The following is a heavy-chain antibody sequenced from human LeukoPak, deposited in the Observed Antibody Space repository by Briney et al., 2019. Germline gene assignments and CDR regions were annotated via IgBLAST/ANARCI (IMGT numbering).Heavy chain of an antibody. J-gene: IGHJ4*02. CDR3: VEGIFDY. CDR1: GVSGVTFSNYA. CDR2: ISGSGHTT. V-gene: IGHV3-23*01. Sequence: GASLRLSCAASGVSGVTFSNYALNWVRQAPGKGLEWVSDISGSGHTTNYADSVKGRFSISRDNSKTTLYLQMSSLRAEDTAVYYCVEGIFDYWGQGTLVTVSS. D-gene: IGHD3-10*01.